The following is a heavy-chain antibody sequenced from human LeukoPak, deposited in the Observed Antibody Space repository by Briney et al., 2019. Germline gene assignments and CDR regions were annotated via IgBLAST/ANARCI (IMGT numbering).Heavy chain of an antibody. Sequence: PSETLSLTCTVSGGSISSYYWSWIRQPPGEGLEWIGYIYYSGSTNYNPSLKSRVTISVDTSKNQFSLKLSSVTAADTAVYYCAREIAARPNYYGMDVWGQGTTVTVSS. D-gene: IGHD6-6*01. V-gene: IGHV4-59*01. J-gene: IGHJ6*02. CDR3: AREIAARPNYYGMDV. CDR2: IYYSGST. CDR1: GGSISSYY.